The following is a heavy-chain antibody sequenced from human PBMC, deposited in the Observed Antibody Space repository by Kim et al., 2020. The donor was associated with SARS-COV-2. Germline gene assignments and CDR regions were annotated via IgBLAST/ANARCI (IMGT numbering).Heavy chain of an antibody. J-gene: IGHJ6*02. V-gene: IGHV3-30*18. Sequence: GGSLRLSCAASGFTFSSYGMHWVRQAPGKGLEWVAVISYDGSNKYYADSVKGRFTISRDHSKNTLYLQMNSLRAEDTAVYYCAKVGQFLLRRYGMDVWGQGTTVTVSS. D-gene: IGHD3-3*01. CDR1: GFTFSSYG. CDR3: AKVGQFLLRRYGMDV. CDR2: ISYDGSNK.